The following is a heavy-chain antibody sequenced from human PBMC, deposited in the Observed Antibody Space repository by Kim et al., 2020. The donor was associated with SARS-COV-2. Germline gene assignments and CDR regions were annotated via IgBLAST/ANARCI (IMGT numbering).Heavy chain of an antibody. CDR2: IIPIFGTA. V-gene: IGHV1-69*13. D-gene: IGHD3-10*01. Sequence: SVKVSCKASGGTFSSYAISWVRQAPGHGLEWMGGIIPIFGTANYAQKFQGRVTITADESTSTAYMELSSLRSEDTAVYYCAREPVEGSSPIDPWGQGTLVTVSS. J-gene: IGHJ5*02. CDR1: GGTFSSYA. CDR3: AREPVEGSSPIDP.